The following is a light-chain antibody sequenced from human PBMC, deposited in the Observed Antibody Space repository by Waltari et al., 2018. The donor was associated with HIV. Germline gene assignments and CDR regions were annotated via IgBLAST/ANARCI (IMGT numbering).Light chain of an antibody. CDR2: KDS. Sequence: SYELTQPPSMSVSPGQTARITCSGDALPKQYAYWYQQKPDQAPVLVIYKDSERPSGIPERFSGSSSGTTVTLTISGVQAEDEADYYCQSADTSGPYRVFGGGTKLTVL. J-gene: IGLJ3*02. CDR3: QSADTSGPYRV. CDR1: ALPKQY. V-gene: IGLV3-25*03.